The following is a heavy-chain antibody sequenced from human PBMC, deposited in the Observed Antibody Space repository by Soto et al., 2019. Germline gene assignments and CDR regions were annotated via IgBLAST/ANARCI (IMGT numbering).Heavy chain of an antibody. V-gene: IGHV3-23*01. CDR2: ISSSGDST. CDR1: GFTFSKYG. CDR3: AKDGALVRGVILDYYYGMDV. D-gene: IGHD3-10*01. J-gene: IGHJ6*02. Sequence: PGGSLRLSCAASGFTFSKYGMSWVRQAPGKGLDWVSTISSSGDSTFYTDSVKGRFTISRDNSKNTVSLQMNSLRAEDTAVYYCAKDGALVRGVILDYYYGMDVSGPGPTVTLS.